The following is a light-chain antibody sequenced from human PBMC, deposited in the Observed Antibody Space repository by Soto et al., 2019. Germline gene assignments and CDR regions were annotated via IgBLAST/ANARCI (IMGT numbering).Light chain of an antibody. J-gene: IGKJ1*01. CDR2: DAS. CDR3: HQSYTLPRT. Sequence: DIQMTQFPSSLSASVGDRVTITCRASQSIDNFVNWYRQKPGKAPSLLIYDASTLQSGVSSRFSGRGSGTDFTLTISSLQPEDFATYYCHQSYTLPRTFGQGTKVEMK. CDR1: QSIDNF. V-gene: IGKV1-39*01.